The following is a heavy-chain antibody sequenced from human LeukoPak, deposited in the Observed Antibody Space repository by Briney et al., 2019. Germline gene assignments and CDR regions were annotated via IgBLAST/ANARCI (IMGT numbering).Heavy chain of an antibody. CDR1: GYTLTELS. CDR2: INPNSVGT. Sequence: ASVKVSCKVSGYTLTELSMHWVRQAPGKGLEWMGWINPNSVGTNYAQKFQGRVTMTRDTSISTAYMELSRLRSDDTAVYYCARAPYGSGSYYPTFYYYYYMDVWGKGTTVTISS. V-gene: IGHV1-2*02. J-gene: IGHJ6*03. CDR3: ARAPYGSGSYYPTFYYYYYMDV. D-gene: IGHD3-10*01.